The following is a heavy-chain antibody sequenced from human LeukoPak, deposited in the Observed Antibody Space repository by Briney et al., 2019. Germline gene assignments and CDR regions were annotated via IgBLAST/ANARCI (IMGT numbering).Heavy chain of an antibody. V-gene: IGHV3-74*01. D-gene: IGHD6-25*01. CDR2: INNDGSST. J-gene: IGHJ4*02. CDR3: ARGGSANFDY. CDR1: GFSFSSYW. Sequence: PGGSLRLSCAASGFSFSSYWLHWVRHAPGKGLVWVSRINNDGSSTTYADSVEGRFTISRDNAKNTLYLQINSLTAEDTAVYYCARGGSANFDYWGQGTLVTVSS.